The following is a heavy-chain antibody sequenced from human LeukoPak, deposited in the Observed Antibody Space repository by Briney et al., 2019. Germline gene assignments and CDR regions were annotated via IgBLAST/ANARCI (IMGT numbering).Heavy chain of an antibody. V-gene: IGHV3-30*02. D-gene: IGHD1-26*01. Sequence: PGGSLRLSCAASGFTFSNYGVHWVRQAPDKGLEWVAFIRYDGRDKYYADSVKGRVTISRDNSKNTLYLQMNSLRVEDTAVYYCAKVGGSFLSNAFDMWGQGTMVTVSS. J-gene: IGHJ3*02. CDR2: IRYDGRDK. CDR3: AKVGGSFLSNAFDM. CDR1: GFTFSNYG.